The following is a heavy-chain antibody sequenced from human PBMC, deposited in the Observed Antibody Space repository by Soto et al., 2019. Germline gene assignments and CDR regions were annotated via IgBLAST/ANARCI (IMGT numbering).Heavy chain of an antibody. CDR3: AKDVMYSSSWYYFDY. Sequence: GGSLRLSCAASGFTFSSYAVSLVRQAPGKGLEWVSAISGSGTKTYYGDSVKGRFTISRGNSKNTLYLQMNGLRAEDTAVYYCAKDVMYSSSWYYFDYWGQGTLVTVSS. J-gene: IGHJ4*02. CDR2: ISGSGTKT. CDR1: GFTFSSYA. D-gene: IGHD6-13*01. V-gene: IGHV3-23*01.